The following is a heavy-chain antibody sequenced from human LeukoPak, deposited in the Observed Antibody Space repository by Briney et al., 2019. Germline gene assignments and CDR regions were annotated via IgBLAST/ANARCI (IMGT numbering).Heavy chain of an antibody. D-gene: IGHD5-18*01. J-gene: IGHJ4*02. CDR1: GFTFSSYE. V-gene: IGHV3-21*01. CDR3: ARNPGTAMVTGGVY. Sequence: PGGSLRLSCAASGFTFSSYEMNWVRQAPGKGLEWVSSISSSSSYIYYADSVKGRFTISRDNAKNSLYLQMNSLRAEDTAVYYCARNPGTAMVTGGVYWGQGTLVTVSS. CDR2: ISSSSSYI.